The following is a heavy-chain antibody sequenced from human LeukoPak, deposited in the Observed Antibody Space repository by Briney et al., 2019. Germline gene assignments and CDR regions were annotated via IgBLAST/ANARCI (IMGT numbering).Heavy chain of an antibody. V-gene: IGHV3-74*01. CDR1: GFTFNDYW. CDR3: ARDFCPTCDDI. Sequence: GGSLRLSCAASGFTFNDYWMHWVRQAPGQGLVWVSRINTDGSRIYYADSVKGRFTISRDNSKNTLYLQMNSLRAEDTAVYYCARDFCPTCDDIWGQGTMVTVSS. J-gene: IGHJ3*02. D-gene: IGHD3-3*01. CDR2: INTDGSRI.